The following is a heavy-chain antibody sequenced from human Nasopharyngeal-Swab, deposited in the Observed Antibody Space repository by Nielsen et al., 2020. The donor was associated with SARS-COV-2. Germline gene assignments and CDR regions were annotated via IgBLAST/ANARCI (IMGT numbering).Heavy chain of an antibody. D-gene: IGHD1-26*01. CDR3: ARDIVGAPWHYYYGMDV. CDR2: INPSGGST. V-gene: IGHV1-46*01. J-gene: IGHJ6*02. CDR1: GYTFTSYY. Sequence: ASVKVSCKASGYTFTSYYMHWVRQAPGQGLEWMGIINPSGGSTSYAQKFQGRVTVTRDTSTSTVYMELSSLRSEDTAVYYCARDIVGAPWHYYYGMDVWGQGTTVTVSS.